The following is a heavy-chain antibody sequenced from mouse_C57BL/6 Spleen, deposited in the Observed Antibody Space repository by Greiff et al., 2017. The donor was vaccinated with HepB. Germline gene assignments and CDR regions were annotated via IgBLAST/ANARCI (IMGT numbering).Heavy chain of an antibody. J-gene: IGHJ3*01. CDR2: IWSGGST. CDR3: ARGSNYEGFAY. D-gene: IGHD2-5*01. Sequence: VQLQQSGPGLVQPSQSLSITCPVSGFSLTSYGVHWVRQSPGKGLEWLGVIWSGGSTDYNAAFISRLSISKDNSKSQVFFKMNSLQADDTAIYYCARGSNYEGFAYWGQGTLVTVSA. V-gene: IGHV2-2*01. CDR1: GFSLTSYG.